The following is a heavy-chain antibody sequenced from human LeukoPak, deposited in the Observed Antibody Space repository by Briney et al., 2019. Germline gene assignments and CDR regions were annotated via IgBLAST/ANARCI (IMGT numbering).Heavy chain of an antibody. CDR3: ARLLGHYYYYMDV. CDR1: GGSFSGYY. CDR2: INHSGST. D-gene: IGHD1-26*01. J-gene: IGHJ6*03. Sequence: KPSETLSLTCAVYGGSFSGYYWSWIRQPPGKGLEWIGEINHSGSTNYNPSLKSRVTISVDTSKNQFSLKLSSVTAADTAVYYCARLLGHYYYYMDVWGKGTTVTVSS. V-gene: IGHV4-34*01.